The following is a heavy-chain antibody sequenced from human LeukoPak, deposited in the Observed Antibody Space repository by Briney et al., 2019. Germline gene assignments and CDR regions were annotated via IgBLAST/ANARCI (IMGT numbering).Heavy chain of an antibody. D-gene: IGHD3-22*01. V-gene: IGHV1-69*05. CDR2: IIPIFGTA. CDR1: GGTFSSYA. CDR3: ARGDSIGYYFFDY. J-gene: IGHJ4*02. Sequence: ASVKVSCKASGGTFSSYAISWVRQAPGQGLEWMGGIIPIFGTANYAQKLQGRVTMTTDTSTSTAYMELRSLRSDDTAVYYCARGDSIGYYFFDYWGQGTLVTVSS.